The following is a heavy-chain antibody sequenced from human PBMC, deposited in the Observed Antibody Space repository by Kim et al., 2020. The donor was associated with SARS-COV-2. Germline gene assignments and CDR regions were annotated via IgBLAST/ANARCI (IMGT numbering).Heavy chain of an antibody. CDR3: ARDPILQYYFDY. CDR2: ISSSSSYI. D-gene: IGHD2-2*02. V-gene: IGHV3-21*01. CDR1: GFTFSSYS. Sequence: GGSLRLSCAASGFTFSSYSMNWVRQAPGKGLEWVSSISSSSSYIYYADSVKGRFTISRDNAKNSLYLQMNSLRAEDTAVYYCARDPILQYYFDYWGQGTLVTVSS. J-gene: IGHJ4*02.